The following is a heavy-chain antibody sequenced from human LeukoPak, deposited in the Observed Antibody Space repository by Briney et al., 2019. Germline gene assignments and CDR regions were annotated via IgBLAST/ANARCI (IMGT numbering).Heavy chain of an antibody. CDR3: ARHTVGLGMDV. CDR2: IYGGGST. CDR1: GFTFSNAW. V-gene: IGHV3-53*01. D-gene: IGHD5-12*01. J-gene: IGHJ6*02. Sequence: SGGSLRLSCAASGFTFSNAWMSWVRQAPGKGLECVSVIYGGGSTYHADSVKGRFTISRDTSENTLYLQMNSLRAEDTAVYYCARHTVGLGMDVWGQGTTVAVSS.